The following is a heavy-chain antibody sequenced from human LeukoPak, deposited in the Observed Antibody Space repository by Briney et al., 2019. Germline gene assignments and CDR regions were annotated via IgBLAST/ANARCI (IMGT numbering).Heavy chain of an antibody. CDR3: ASDSSSGWYRANWFDP. CDR2: INPNSGGT. D-gene: IGHD6-19*01. V-gene: IGHV1-2*02. CDR1: GYTFTGYY. Sequence: ASVKVSCKASGYTFTGYYMHWVRQAPGQGLEWMGWINPNSGGTNYAQKFQGRVTMTRGTSISTAYMELSRLRSGDTAVYYCASDSSSGWYRANWFDPWGQGTLVTVSS. J-gene: IGHJ5*02.